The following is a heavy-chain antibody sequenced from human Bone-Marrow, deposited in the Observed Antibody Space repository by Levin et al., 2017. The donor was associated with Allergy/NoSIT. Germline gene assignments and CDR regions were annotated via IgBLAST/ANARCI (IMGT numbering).Heavy chain of an antibody. CDR3: ARGGRWSFSYYFDY. Sequence: TSQTLSLTCAVDGGSFTGYFWTWIRPPPGKGLEWIGEINHSGSTKYNPSLTSRVTISVDTSKKEFSLNLSSVTAADTAVFYCARGGRWSFSYYFDYWGQGTRVTVSS. CDR2: INHSGST. J-gene: IGHJ4*02. D-gene: IGHD3-10*01. V-gene: IGHV4-34*01. CDR1: GGSFTGYF.